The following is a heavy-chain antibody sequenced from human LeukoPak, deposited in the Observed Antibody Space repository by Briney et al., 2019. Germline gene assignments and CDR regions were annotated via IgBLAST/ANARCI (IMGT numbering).Heavy chain of an antibody. V-gene: IGHV3-30*02. CDR1: GFTFSSYG. CDR3: AKDTPPLGDIVVVPAATDY. J-gene: IGHJ4*02. D-gene: IGHD2-2*01. CDR2: IRYDGSNK. Sequence: PGGSLRLSCAASGFTFSSYGMHWVRQAPGKGLEWVAFIRYDGSNKYYADSVKGRFTISRDNSKNTLYLQMNSLRAEDTAAYYCAKDTPPLGDIVVVPAATDYWGQGTLVTVSS.